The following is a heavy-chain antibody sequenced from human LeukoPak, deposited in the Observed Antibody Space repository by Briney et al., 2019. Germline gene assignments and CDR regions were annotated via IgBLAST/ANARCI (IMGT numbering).Heavy chain of an antibody. J-gene: IGHJ6*03. CDR1: GGSFSGYY. CDR2: INHSGST. D-gene: IGHD1-14*01. Sequence: SETLSLTCAVYGGSFSGYYWSWIRQPPGKGLEWIGEINHSGSTNYNPSLKSRVTISVDTSKNQFFLKLSSVTAADTAVYYCARGRNTYYYYMDVWGKGTTVTVSS. CDR3: ARGRNTYYYYMDV. V-gene: IGHV4-34*01.